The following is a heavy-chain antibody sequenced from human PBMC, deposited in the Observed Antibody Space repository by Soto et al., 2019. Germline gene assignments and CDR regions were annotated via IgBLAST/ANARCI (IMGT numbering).Heavy chain of an antibody. CDR1: GFSFSTSGVG. V-gene: IGHV2-5*01. CDR2: IYWNGNE. CDR3: AHVLSGYYYVMDV. D-gene: IGHD2-15*01. Sequence: QITLRESGPTLVKPTQTLTLTCTFSGFSFSTSGVGVGWFRQPPGQALQWLALIYWNGNERYSPSLNNRLTVTKATSKNQVVLTKASVDPLATATYYCAHVLSGYYYVMDVWGQGTNVTVSS. J-gene: IGHJ6*02.